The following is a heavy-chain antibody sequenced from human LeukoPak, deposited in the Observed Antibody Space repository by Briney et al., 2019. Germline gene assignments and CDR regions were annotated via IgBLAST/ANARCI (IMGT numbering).Heavy chain of an antibody. CDR3: ARGEYD. CDR2: ISAGGSTM. J-gene: IGHJ4*02. Sequence: SGGSLRLSCAASGFTFTNYDMSWVRQAPGKGLEWISYISAGGSTMYYADSVKGRFTISRDNAKNALYLQMNSLRDEDTAVYYCARGEYDWGQGTLVTVSS. V-gene: IGHV3-48*02. D-gene: IGHD3-10*01. CDR1: GFTFTNYD.